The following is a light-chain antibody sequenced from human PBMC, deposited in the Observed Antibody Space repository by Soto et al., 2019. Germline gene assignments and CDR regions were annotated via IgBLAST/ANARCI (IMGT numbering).Light chain of an antibody. CDR2: GAS. CDR1: QTVASN. Sequence: EIVMTQSPASLSVSPGDGATLSCRASQTVASNVARYQQKPGQGPRLLIHGASTRAAGVPARFRGSGSGSDFTLTISGLQSEDFAVYDCQQYHNWPPQYTFGQGTKLQIK. V-gene: IGKV3-15*01. CDR3: QQYHNWPPQYT. J-gene: IGKJ2*01.